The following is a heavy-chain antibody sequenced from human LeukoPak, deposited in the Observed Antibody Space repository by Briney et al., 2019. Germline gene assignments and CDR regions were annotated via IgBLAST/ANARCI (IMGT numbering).Heavy chain of an antibody. D-gene: IGHD1-14*01. CDR1: GGSFTTYY. J-gene: IGHJ4*02. CDR2: INHNEFT. V-gene: IGHV4-34*01. Sequence: SETLSLTCAVYGGSFTTYYWSWIRQPPGKGLEWIGEINHNEFTNYNPSLKNRVTITIDTSKKQFSLRLTSVTAADTAVYYCVRTNPWDLTYYFDYWGQGTLVTVSS. CDR3: VRTNPWDLTYYFDY.